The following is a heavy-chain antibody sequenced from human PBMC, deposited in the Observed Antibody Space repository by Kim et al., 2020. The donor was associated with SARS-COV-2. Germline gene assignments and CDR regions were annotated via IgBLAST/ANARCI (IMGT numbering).Heavy chain of an antibody. CDR2: IWYDGSNK. CDR3: AKGGRYFDWLYRIDY. CDR1: GFTFSSYG. V-gene: IGHV3-33*06. Sequence: GGSLRLSCAASGFTFSSYGMHWVRQAPGKGLEWVAVIWYDGSNKYYADSVKGRFTISRDNSKNTLFLQMNSLRAEDTAVYYCAKGGRYFDWLYRIDYWG. J-gene: IGHJ4*01. D-gene: IGHD3-9*01.